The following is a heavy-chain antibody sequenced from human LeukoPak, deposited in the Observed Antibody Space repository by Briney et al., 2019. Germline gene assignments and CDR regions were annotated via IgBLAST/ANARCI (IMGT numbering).Heavy chain of an antibody. CDR1: GGSISSYY. J-gene: IGHJ6*02. CDR2: IYYSGST. Sequence: PSETLSLTCTVSGGSISSYYWSWIRQPPGKGLEWIGYIYYSGSTNYNPSLKSRVTISVDTSKNQFSLKLSSVTAADTAVYYCARHHSNYYYYYGMDVWGQGTTVTVSS. CDR3: ARHHSNYYYYYGMDV. V-gene: IGHV4-59*08. D-gene: IGHD4-11*01.